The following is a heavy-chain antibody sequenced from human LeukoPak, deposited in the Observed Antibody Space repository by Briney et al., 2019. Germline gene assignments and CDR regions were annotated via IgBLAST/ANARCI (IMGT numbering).Heavy chain of an antibody. CDR2: INPNSGGT. Sequence: ASVKVSCKASGYTFIGYYMHWVRQAPGQGLEWMGWINPNSGGTNYAQKFQGRVTMTRDASINTAYMELSSLRSDDTAVYYCGREGEYSGYVGLFDYWGQGTLVTVSS. J-gene: IGHJ4*02. D-gene: IGHD5-12*01. CDR3: GREGEYSGYVGLFDY. CDR1: GYTFIGYY. V-gene: IGHV1-2*02.